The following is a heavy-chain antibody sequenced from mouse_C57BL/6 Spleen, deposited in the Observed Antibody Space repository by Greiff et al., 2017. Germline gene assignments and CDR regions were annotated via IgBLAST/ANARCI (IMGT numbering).Heavy chain of an antibody. CDR2: IYPGDGDT. Sequence: VQLQQSGAELVKPGASVKISCKASGYAFSSYWMNWVKQRPGKGLEWIGQIYPGDGDTNYNGKFKGKATLTADKSFSTAYMQLSSLTSEDSAVYICAREEDWAVYGYWGQGVTLTVAS. CDR1: GYAFSSYW. J-gene: IGHJ2*01. D-gene: IGHD1-1*02. V-gene: IGHV1-80*01. CDR3: AREEDWAVYGY.